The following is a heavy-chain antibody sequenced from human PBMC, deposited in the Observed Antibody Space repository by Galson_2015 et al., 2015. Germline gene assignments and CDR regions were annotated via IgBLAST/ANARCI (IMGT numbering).Heavy chain of an antibody. CDR2: ISYDGSNE. D-gene: IGHD3-16*02. Sequence: SLRLSCAGSGFTFMSFAMHWARQAPGKGPEWVAVISYDGSNEYYADSVKGRFTISRGNTKNTLYLQMNSLRVEDAAVYYCARGGSWGSHSGELSLAIVYWGQGTLVTVSS. J-gene: IGHJ4*02. V-gene: IGHV3-30*04. CDR3: ARGGSWGSHSGELSLAIVY. CDR1: GFTFMSFA.